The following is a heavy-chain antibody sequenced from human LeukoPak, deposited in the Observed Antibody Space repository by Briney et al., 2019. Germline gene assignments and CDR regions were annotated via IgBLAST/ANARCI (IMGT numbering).Heavy chain of an antibody. D-gene: IGHD4-11*01. CDR3: ARADYTHFDY. V-gene: IGHV4-4*07. CDR1: GGSISSYY. Sequence: NASETLSLTCTVSGGSISSYYWSWIRQPAGKGLEWIGRIYTSGSTNYNPSLKSRVTISVDRSKNQFSLKLSSVTAADTAVYYCARADYTHFDYWGQGTLVTVSS. CDR2: IYTSGST. J-gene: IGHJ4*02.